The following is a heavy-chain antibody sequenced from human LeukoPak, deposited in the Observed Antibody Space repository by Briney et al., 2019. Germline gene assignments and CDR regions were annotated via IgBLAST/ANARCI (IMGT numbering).Heavy chain of an antibody. CDR2: INPNSGGA. V-gene: IGHV1-2*02. Sequence: GASVTVSFKASGYTFTYYYIHWVRQAPGQGLAWMGWINPNSGGANYAQKFHDRATMTMDTSISPAHMYLTGLRYDGTDVCLFPRDTPLYGSVRGWFDPWGQGTLVTVSS. J-gene: IGHJ5*02. CDR1: GYTFTYYY. CDR3: PRDTPLYGSVRGWFDP. D-gene: IGHD3-10*01.